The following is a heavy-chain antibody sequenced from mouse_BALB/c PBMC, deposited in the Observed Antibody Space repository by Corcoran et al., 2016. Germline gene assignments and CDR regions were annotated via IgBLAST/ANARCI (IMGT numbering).Heavy chain of an antibody. CDR3: ANGDWYFDV. CDR2: IDPANGNT. Sequence: EVQLQQSGAELVKPGASVKLSCTASGFNIKDTYMHWVKQRPEQGLEWIGRIDPANGNTKYDPKFQGKATITADPSSNPAYLQLRSLTSEDTAVYYCANGDWYFDVWGAGTTVTVSS. CDR1: GFNIKDTY. J-gene: IGHJ1*01. V-gene: IGHV14-3*02.